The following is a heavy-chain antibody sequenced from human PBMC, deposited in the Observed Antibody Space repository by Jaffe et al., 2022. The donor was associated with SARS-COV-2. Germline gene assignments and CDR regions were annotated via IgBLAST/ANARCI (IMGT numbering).Heavy chain of an antibody. V-gene: IGHV1-69*01. CDR1: GGTFSSYA. CDR2: IIPIFGTA. CDR3: ARRKDYYDSSGWAWFDP. J-gene: IGHJ5*02. Sequence: QVQLVQSGAEVKKPGSSVKVSCKASGGTFSSYAISWVRQAPGQGLEWMGGIIPIFGTANYAQKFQGRVTITADESTSTAYMELSSLRSEDTAVYYCARRKDYYDSSGWAWFDPWGQGTLVTVSS. D-gene: IGHD3-22*01.